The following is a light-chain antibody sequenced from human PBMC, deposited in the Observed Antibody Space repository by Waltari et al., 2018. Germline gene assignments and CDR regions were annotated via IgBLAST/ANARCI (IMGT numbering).Light chain of an antibody. Sequence: DIVLTQSPATLSLSPGERATLPCRASQSVTNYLAWYQLKPGQAPRLLIYDASNRATGIPARFSGSWSGTDFTLTISNLEPEDSAVYYCQQRSKWPLTFGGGTKVEIK. V-gene: IGKV3-11*01. CDR2: DAS. J-gene: IGKJ4*01. CDR1: QSVTNY. CDR3: QQRSKWPLT.